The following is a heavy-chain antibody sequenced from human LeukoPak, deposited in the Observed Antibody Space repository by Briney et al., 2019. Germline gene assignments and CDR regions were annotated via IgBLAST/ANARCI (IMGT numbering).Heavy chain of an antibody. J-gene: IGHJ3*02. CDR1: GFTFSDYY. CDR3: ARDSNSGSDAFDI. V-gene: IGHV3-11*01. CDR2: ISSSGSTI. D-gene: IGHD6-19*01. Sequence: GGSLRFSCAASGFTFSDYYMSWIRQAPGKGLEWVSYISSSGSTIYYADSVKGRFTISRDNAKNSLYLQMNSLRAEDTAVYYCARDSNSGSDAFDIWGQGTMVTVSS.